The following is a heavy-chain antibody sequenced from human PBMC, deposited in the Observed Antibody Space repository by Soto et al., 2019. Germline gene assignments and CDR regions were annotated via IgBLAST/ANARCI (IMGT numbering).Heavy chain of an antibody. CDR2: LYNDERT. V-gene: IGHV4-4*07. CDR1: GDSVSSHY. J-gene: IGHJ4*02. CDR3: AREPLAHSYFDF. Sequence: SETLSLTCTVSGDSVSSHYWSWIRQPAGKGLEWLGRLYNDERTNYNPSLKSRVTMSMDTSKNQFSLKLTSVTAADSAVYFCAREPLAHSYFDFRGQGTLVTVSS.